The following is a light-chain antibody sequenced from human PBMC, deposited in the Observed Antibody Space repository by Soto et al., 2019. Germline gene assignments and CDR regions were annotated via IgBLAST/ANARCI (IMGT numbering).Light chain of an antibody. V-gene: IGLV1-47*02. CDR3: AAWDDSLTGRV. J-gene: IGLJ3*02. Sequence: QPVLTKSPSASGTPGQRITISCSGSGSNIGPNYVYWFQQFPGTAPKLLIYNDDQRPSGVPDRFSGSKSGTSASLGISGLRSEDEADYYCAAWDDSLTGRVFGGGTKLTVL. CDR1: GSNIGPNY. CDR2: NDD.